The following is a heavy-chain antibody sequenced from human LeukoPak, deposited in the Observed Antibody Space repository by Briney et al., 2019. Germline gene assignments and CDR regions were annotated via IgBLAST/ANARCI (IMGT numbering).Heavy chain of an antibody. J-gene: IGHJ4*02. D-gene: IGHD5-24*01. CDR2: IRGKAYGATS. Sequence: PGRSLRLSCTPSGLTFADYAMTWVHQAPGGGLEWLGFIRGKAYGATSGYAASVKGRFPASRDDSKSIAYLQMNSLKTEDTAVYYCTRDRSPTRRDGYYWGQGTLVTISS. CDR3: TRDRSPTRRDGYY. CDR1: GLTFADYA. V-gene: IGHV3-49*04.